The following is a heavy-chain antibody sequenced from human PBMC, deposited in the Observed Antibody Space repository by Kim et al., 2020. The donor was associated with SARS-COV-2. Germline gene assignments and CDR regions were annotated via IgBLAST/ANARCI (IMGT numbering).Heavy chain of an antibody. V-gene: IGHV1-69*04. CDR3: ASNYDILTGYYKGNYYYYG. J-gene: IGHJ6*01. CDR2: IIPILGIA. Sequence: SVKVSCKASGGTFSSYAISWVRQAPGQGLEWMGRIIPILGIANYAQKFQGRVTITADKSTSTAYMELSSLRSEDTALYYCASNYDILTGYYKGNYYYYG. CDR1: GGTFSSYA. D-gene: IGHD3-9*01.